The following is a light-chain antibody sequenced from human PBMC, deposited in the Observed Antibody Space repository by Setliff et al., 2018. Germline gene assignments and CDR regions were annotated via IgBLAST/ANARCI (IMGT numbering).Light chain of an antibody. CDR2: GVS. CDR3: NAYTSGTTYV. Sequence: QSALPQPASVSGSPGQSITISCSGTSSDVGSYDLVSWYQQHPGKAPKLIIYGVSDRPSGVSNRFSGSKSGNTASLTISGLQTEDEADYYCNAYTSGTTYVFGTGTKVTVL. J-gene: IGLJ1*01. V-gene: IGLV2-14*03. CDR1: SSDVGSYDL.